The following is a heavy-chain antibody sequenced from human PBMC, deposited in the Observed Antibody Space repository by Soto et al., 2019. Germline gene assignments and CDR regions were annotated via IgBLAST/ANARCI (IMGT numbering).Heavy chain of an antibody. CDR1: GFTFGRYA. CDR2: ISYTGANT. CDR3: AKHMDDSGYFYVEGADH. J-gene: IGHJ4*02. D-gene: IGHD3-22*01. V-gene: IGHV3-30*18. Sequence: VGSLRLSCVASGFTFGRYAMHWVRQPPGRGLEWVAVISYTGANTYYVGSVRGRFTISRDNSKNTLYLQMNSLRAEDTAMYYCAKHMDDSGYFYVEGADHWGQGTLVTVSS.